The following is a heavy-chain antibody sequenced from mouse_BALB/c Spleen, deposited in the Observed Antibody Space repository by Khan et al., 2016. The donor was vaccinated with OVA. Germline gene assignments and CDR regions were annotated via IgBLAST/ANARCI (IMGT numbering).Heavy chain of an antibody. V-gene: IGHV2-3*01. CDR1: GFSLTNYG. CDR2: IWGDGST. D-gene: IGHD1-2*01. CDR3: AKCGTANYYAMDY. J-gene: IGHJ4*01. Sequence: QVQLKESGPGLVAPSQSLSITCTVAGFSLTNYGVNWVRQPPGKGLEWLGVIWGDGSTNYHSTLMSRLSISKDNSQSQVFLKLSSLQTDDTATYXYAKCGTANYYAMDYWGQGTSVTVSS.